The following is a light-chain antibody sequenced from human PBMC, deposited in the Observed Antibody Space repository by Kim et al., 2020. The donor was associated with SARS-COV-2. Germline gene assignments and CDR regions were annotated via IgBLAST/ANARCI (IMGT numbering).Light chain of an antibody. V-gene: IGLV1-47*01. J-gene: IGLJ3*02. CDR1: SSNIGSNY. CDR2: RNN. Sequence: ELTQPPSASGTPGQRVTISCSGSSSNIGSNYVYWYQQLPGTAPKLLIYRNNQRPSGVPDRCSGSKSGTSASLAISGLRSEDEADYYCAAWDDRQEDWVCWGGTQLTVL. CDR3: AAWDDRQEDWV.